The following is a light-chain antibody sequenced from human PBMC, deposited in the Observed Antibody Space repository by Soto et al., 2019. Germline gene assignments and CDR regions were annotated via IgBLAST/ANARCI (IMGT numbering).Light chain of an antibody. Sequence: DIQMTQSPSSLSVSVGDTVTIACRASRSISNYLNWYQQKPGRAPNLLISGASTLQRGVPSRFSGSGSGTTFTLTITSLQPDDFAIYFCQQSYTAPFTFGPGTKGEIK. CDR2: GAS. J-gene: IGKJ3*01. V-gene: IGKV1-39*01. CDR3: QQSYTAPFT. CDR1: RSISNY.